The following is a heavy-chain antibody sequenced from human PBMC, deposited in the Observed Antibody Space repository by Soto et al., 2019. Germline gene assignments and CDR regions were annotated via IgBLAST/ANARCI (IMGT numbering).Heavy chain of an antibody. CDR3: AKDSLSEWLHAYYGMDV. J-gene: IGHJ6*02. D-gene: IGHD3-3*01. CDR2: ISYDGSNK. Sequence: QVQLVESGGGVVQPGRSLRLSCAASGFTFSSYGMHWVRQAPGKGLEWVAVISYDGSNKYYADSVKGRFTISRDNSKNTLYLQMNSRRAEDTAVYYCAKDSLSEWLHAYYGMDVWGQGTTVTVSS. V-gene: IGHV3-30*18. CDR1: GFTFSSYG.